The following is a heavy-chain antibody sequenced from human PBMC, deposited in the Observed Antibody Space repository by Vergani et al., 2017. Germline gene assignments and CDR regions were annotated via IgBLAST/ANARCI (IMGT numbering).Heavy chain of an antibody. Sequence: QVQLQESGPGLVKPSETLSLTCTVSGGSISSYYWSWIRQPPGKGLEWIGYIYYSGSTNYNPSLKSRVTISVDTSKNQFSLKLSSVTAADTAVYYCARDMGPIYALAFYYFDYWGQGTLVTVSS. CDR3: ARDMGPIYALAFYYFDY. V-gene: IGHV4-59*01. CDR2: IYYSGST. J-gene: IGHJ4*02. CDR1: GGSISSYY. D-gene: IGHD3-3*02.